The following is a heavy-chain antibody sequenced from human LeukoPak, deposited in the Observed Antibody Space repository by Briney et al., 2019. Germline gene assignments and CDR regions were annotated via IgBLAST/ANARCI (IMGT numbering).Heavy chain of an antibody. CDR3: AKALIAARPLPFDY. CDR2: IRYDGSNK. J-gene: IGHJ4*02. D-gene: IGHD6-6*01. CDR1: GFTFSSYG. V-gene: IGHV3-30*02. Sequence: GGSLRLSCAASGFTFSSYGMHWVRQAPGKGLEWVAFIRYDGSNKYYADSVKGRFTISRDNSKNTLYLQMNSLRAEDTAVYYCAKALIAARPLPFDYWGQGTLVTVSS.